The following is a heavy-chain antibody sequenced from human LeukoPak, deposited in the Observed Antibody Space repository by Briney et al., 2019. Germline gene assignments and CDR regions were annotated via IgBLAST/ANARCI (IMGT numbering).Heavy chain of an antibody. J-gene: IGHJ3*02. CDR1: GYTFTGYY. CDR3: ARGSSGGYSYGYDAAFDI. D-gene: IGHD5-18*01. Sequence: ASVKVSCKASGYTFTGYYMHWVRQAPGQGLEWMGWINPNSGGTNYAQKFQGRVTMTRDTSISTAYMELRSLRSEDTAVYYCARGSSGGYSYGYDAAFDIWGQGTMVTVSS. V-gene: IGHV1-2*02. CDR2: INPNSGGT.